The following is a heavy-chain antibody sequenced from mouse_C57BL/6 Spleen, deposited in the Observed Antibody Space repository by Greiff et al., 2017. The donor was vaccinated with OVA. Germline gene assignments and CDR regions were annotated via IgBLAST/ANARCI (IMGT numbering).Heavy chain of an antibody. Sequence: EVHLVESGGDLVKPGGSLKLSCAASGFTFSSYGMSWVRQTPDKRLEWVATISSGGSYTYYPDSVKGRFTISRDNAKNTLYLQMSSLKSEDTAMYYCARHGDSNYFAYWGQGTLVTVSA. J-gene: IGHJ3*01. CDR2: ISSGGSYT. D-gene: IGHD2-5*01. V-gene: IGHV5-6*01. CDR1: GFTFSSYG. CDR3: ARHGDSNYFAY.